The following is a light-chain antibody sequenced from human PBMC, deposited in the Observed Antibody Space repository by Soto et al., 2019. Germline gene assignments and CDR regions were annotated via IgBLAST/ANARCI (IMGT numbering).Light chain of an antibody. CDR1: QDITKY. CDR3: QQYENRPIT. V-gene: IGKV1-33*01. Sequence: DIQITPSPSSLSASVGDRVTITCQASQDITKYLNWYQQKPGKAPKLLIYDASNLETGVPSRFSGTGSGTDFTFTSSSLQPEDIATYYCQQYENRPITFGQGTRLEIK. J-gene: IGKJ5*01. CDR2: DAS.